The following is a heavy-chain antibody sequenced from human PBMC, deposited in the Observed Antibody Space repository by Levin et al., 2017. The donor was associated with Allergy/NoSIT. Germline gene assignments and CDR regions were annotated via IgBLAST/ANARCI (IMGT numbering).Heavy chain of an antibody. D-gene: IGHD3-3*01. Sequence: LSLPCAASGFTVSSTYMSWVRQAPGKGLEWVSVIYSGGSTYYADSVKGRFTISRDNSKNTLYLQMNSLRAEDTAVYYCASGGYYDFWSGYSYWGQGTLVTVSS. J-gene: IGHJ4*02. CDR2: IYSGGST. CDR3: ASGGYYDFWSGYSY. CDR1: GFTVSSTY. V-gene: IGHV3-53*01.